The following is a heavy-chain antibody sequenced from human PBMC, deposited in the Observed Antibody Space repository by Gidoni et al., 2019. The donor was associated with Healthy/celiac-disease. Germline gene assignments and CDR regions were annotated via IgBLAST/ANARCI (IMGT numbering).Heavy chain of an antibody. CDR3: ARVIGVRGVPFDD. D-gene: IGHD3-10*01. V-gene: IGHV3-21*01. CDR2: ISSRSSYI. Sequence: EVQLVESGGGLVKPGGSLRLSCAASGFTFSSYSRNWGRQAPGKGLEGVSSISSRSSYIYYADSVKGRFTISRDNAKNSLYLKMNSRRAEDTAVYYCARVIGVRGVPFDDWGQGTLVTVSS. CDR1: GFTFSSYS. J-gene: IGHJ4*02.